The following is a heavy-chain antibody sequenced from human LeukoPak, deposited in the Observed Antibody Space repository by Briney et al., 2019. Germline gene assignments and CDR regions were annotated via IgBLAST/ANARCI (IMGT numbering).Heavy chain of an antibody. D-gene: IGHD5-24*01. V-gene: IGHV1-8*03. CDR2: MNPNSGNT. Sequence: ASVKVSCKASGYTFSGYDISWVRQATGQGLEWMGWMNPNSGNTVYAQKFQGRVTITRNTSITTVYMELSSLRSEDTAVYYCARDRDGYNYKYAFDIWGQGTMVTVSS. CDR1: GYTFSGYD. J-gene: IGHJ3*02. CDR3: ARDRDGYNYKYAFDI.